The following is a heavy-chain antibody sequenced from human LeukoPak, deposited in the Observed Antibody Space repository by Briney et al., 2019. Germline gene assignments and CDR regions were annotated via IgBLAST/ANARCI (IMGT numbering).Heavy chain of an antibody. Sequence: GGSLRLSCAASGFTFSSYWISWVRQAPGRGLEWVANIKQDGSEKYYVDSVKGRFTISRDNAKSSLYLQMNSLRGEDTAVYYCARGYYYDRSGYYVDFWGQGTLVTVSS. J-gene: IGHJ4*02. D-gene: IGHD3-22*01. CDR3: ARGYYYDRSGYYVDF. CDR1: GFTFSSYW. CDR2: IKQDGSEK. V-gene: IGHV3-7*01.